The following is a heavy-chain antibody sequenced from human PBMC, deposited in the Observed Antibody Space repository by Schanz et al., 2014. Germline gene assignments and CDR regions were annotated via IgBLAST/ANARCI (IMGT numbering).Heavy chain of an antibody. J-gene: IGHJ6*02. CDR2: IMPLRGIG. D-gene: IGHD5-18*01. Sequence: QVQLVQSGPEVKKPGSSVKVSCQAFGDTFSKYNIMWVRQVPGQGLEWLGRIMPLRGIGNNAWKFQDRLTITADKSTSTAYMELSSLRSEDTAVYYCARGPSQGYSYGHNIGAYYYGMDVWGQGTTVTVSS. CDR3: ARGPSQGYSYGHNIGAYYYGMDV. V-gene: IGHV1-69*02. CDR1: GDTFSKYN.